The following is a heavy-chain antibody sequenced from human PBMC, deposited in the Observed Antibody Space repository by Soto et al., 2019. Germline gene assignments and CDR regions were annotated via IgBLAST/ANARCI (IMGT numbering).Heavy chain of an antibody. CDR3: AKGKSENGVDWLDP. D-gene: IGHD2-8*01. CDR1: GFMFENYA. CDR2: VRGNSYGA. J-gene: IGHJ5*02. V-gene: IGHV3-23*01. Sequence: LRLSCAASGFMFENYAMIWVRQAPGKGLEWVATVRGNSYGAYYADSVRGRFIISRDNSKNTMSLQLNSLRDDDTAIYYCAKGKSENGVDWLDPWGPGTLVTVSS.